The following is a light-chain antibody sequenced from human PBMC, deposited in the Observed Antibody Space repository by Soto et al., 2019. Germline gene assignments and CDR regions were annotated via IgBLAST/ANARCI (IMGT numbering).Light chain of an antibody. V-gene: IGLV2-14*03. J-gene: IGLJ2*01. CDR2: DVS. CDR3: SSYTSSNTGV. CDR1: SSDVGGYDY. Sequence: QYVLTQPASVSGSPGQSSTISCTGTSSDVGGYDYVSWYQHHPGKAPKLMIYDVSNRPSGVSNRFSGSKSGNTASLTISGLQAEDEADYYCSSYTSSNTGVFGGGTKVTVL.